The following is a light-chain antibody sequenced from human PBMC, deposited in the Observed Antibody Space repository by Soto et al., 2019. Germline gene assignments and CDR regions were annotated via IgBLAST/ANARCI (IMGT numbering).Light chain of an antibody. Sequence: QSVLTQPASVSGSPGQSITISCTGTSNDVGGYKYVSWYQQYPGKAPKLMIYDVSKRPSGVPDRFSGSKSGNTASLTISGLQAEDEADYYCCSYAGSYTFVFGTGTKLTVL. V-gene: IGLV2-11*01. CDR1: SNDVGGYKY. CDR2: DVS. J-gene: IGLJ1*01. CDR3: CSYAGSYTFV.